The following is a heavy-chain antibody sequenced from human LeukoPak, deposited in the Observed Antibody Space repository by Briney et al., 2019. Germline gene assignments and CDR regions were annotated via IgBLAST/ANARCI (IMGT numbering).Heavy chain of an antibody. CDR2: IYYSGST. CDR3: ARQGLLGYSSGWYLD. CDR1: GGSISSGGYY. J-gene: IGHJ4*02. V-gene: IGHV4-31*03. D-gene: IGHD6-19*01. Sequence: PSQTLSLTCTVSGGSISSGGYYWSWIRQHPGKGLEWIGYIYYSGSTYYNPSLKSRVTISVDTSKNQFSLKLSSVTAADTAVYYCARQGLLGYSSGWYLDWGQGTLVTVSS.